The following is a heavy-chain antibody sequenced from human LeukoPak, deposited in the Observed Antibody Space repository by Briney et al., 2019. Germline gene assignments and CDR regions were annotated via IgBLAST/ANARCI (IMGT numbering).Heavy chain of an antibody. D-gene: IGHD3-9*01. CDR1: GFTFSSYS. V-gene: IGHV3-21*01. CDR3: ARADNTGYYLVGGFDI. CDR2: ISSSSSYI. J-gene: IGHJ3*02. Sequence: GGSLRLSCAASGFTFSSYSMNWVRQAPGKGLEWVSSISSSSSYIYYANSVKGRFTISRDNAKNSLYLQMDSLRAEDTAVYYCARADNTGYYLVGGFDIWGQGTMVTVSS.